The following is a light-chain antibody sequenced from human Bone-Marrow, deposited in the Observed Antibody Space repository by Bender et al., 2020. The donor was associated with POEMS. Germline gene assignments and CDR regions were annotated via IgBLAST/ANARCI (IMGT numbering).Light chain of an antibody. Sequence: QSALTQPASVSGSPGQSITIPCTGTGSDVGRHNLVSWYQHHPGKAPKLLIYEVSQRPSGVSDRFSGSKSGSTASLTISGLQADDEADYYCCSYAGPGTFIFGSGTSVSVL. J-gene: IGLJ1*01. CDR2: EVS. CDR1: GSDVGRHNL. V-gene: IGLV2-23*02. CDR3: CSYAGPGTFI.